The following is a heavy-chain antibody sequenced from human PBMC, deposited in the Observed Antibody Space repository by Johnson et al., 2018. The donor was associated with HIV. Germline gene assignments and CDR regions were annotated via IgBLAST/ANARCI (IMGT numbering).Heavy chain of an antibody. CDR1: GFTFSSYD. CDR2: IGTAGDT. Sequence: VQLVESGGGVVQPGRSLRLSCAASGFTFSSYDMHWVRQATGKGLEWVSAIGTAGDTYYPGSVKGRFTISRDNAKNSLYLQLNSLRADDTAVYFCARGAPWSGSDAFDIWGQGTMVTVSS. V-gene: IGHV3-13*01. J-gene: IGHJ3*02. D-gene: IGHD3-3*01. CDR3: ARGAPWSGSDAFDI.